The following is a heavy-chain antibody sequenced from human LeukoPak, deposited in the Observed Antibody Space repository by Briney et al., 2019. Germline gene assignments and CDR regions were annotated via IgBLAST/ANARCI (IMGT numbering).Heavy chain of an antibody. CDR1: GFTFTSYS. V-gene: IGHV3-23*01. CDR2: ISGGGGST. Sequence: GGSLRLSCAASGFTFTSYSMNWVRQAPGKGLEWVSTISGGGGSTYYADSVKGRFTISRDNSKNTLYLQVNSLRAEDTAVYYCARGGRDGKSGAFDIWGQGTMVTVSS. J-gene: IGHJ3*02. CDR3: ARGGRDGKSGAFDI. D-gene: IGHD2-21*02.